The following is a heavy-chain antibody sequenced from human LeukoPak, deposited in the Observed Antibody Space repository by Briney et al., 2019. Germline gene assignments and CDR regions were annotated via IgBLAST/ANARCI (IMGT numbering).Heavy chain of an antibody. CDR1: GFTVSNNS. J-gene: IGHJ4*02. Sequence: GSLRLSCAASGFTVSNNSMTWVRPAPGKGLEWVSVTHIGGDTYYADSVKGRFTIYGDNSKNTLYLQMNSLRVEDTAVYYCARDLVGATVPDWGQGTLVTVSS. V-gene: IGHV3-53*01. CDR2: THIGGDT. D-gene: IGHD1-26*01. CDR3: ARDLVGATVPD.